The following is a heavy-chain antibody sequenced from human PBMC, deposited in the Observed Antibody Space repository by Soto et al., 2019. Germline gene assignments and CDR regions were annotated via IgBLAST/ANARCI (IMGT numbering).Heavy chain of an antibody. CDR2: INSDGSST. D-gene: IGHD4-4*01. J-gene: IGHJ4*02. V-gene: IGHV3-74*01. Sequence: GSLRLSCAASGFTFSSYWMHWVRQAPGKGLVWVSRINSDGSSTSYADSVKGRFTISRDNAKNTLYLQMNSLRAEDTAVYYCARAYSNIYFDYWGQGTLVTVSS. CDR1: GFTFSSYW. CDR3: ARAYSNIYFDY.